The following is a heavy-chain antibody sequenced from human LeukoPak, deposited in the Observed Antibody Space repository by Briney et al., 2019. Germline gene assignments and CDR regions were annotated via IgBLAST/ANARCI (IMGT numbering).Heavy chain of an antibody. D-gene: IGHD3-22*01. CDR3: ARRRMIVPGSWFDP. Sequence: ASVKVSCKASGYTFTSYDINWVRQATGQGRKGMGWMNPNSGNTGYAQKFQGRVTMTRNTSISTAYMELSSLRSEDTAVYYCARRRMIVPGSWFDPWGQGTLVTVSS. V-gene: IGHV1-8*01. J-gene: IGHJ5*02. CDR1: GYTFTSYD. CDR2: MNPNSGNT.